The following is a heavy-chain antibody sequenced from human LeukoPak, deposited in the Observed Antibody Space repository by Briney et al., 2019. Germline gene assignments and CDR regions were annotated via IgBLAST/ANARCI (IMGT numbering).Heavy chain of an antibody. D-gene: IGHD2-21*01. CDR2: IKQDGSEK. CDR3: ARVWAIPSFFWDY. V-gene: IGHV3-7*03. CDR1: GFTFSSYW. Sequence: HTGGSLRLSCAASGFTFSSYWMSWVRQAPGKGLEWVANIKQDGSEKYYVDSVKGRFTISRDNAKNSLYLQMNSLRAEDTAVYYCARVWAIPSFFWDYWGQGTLVTVSS. J-gene: IGHJ4*02.